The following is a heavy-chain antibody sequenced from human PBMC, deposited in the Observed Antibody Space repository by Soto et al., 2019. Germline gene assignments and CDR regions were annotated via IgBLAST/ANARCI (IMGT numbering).Heavy chain of an antibody. D-gene: IGHD3-16*01. CDR1: GFIFRSYV. CDR2: TSYDGSDK. CDR3: ARWGTTGGLDV. V-gene: IGHV3-30*19. J-gene: IGHJ1*01. Sequence: QVQLVESGGGVVQPGTSLRVSCVGSGFIFRSYVIHWVRQAPGKGLEWVALTSYDGSDKYYDDSVRGRFTISRDKSRNTVDLQMDSLRLEDTALYYCARWGTTGGLDVWGQGTLVSVSS.